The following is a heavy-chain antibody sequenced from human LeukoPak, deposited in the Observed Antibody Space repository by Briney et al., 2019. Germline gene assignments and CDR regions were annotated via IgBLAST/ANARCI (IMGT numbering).Heavy chain of an antibody. D-gene: IGHD3-9*01. CDR2: INTDGSST. CDR1: GFTFSSYW. Sequence: GGSLRLSCAASGFTFSSYWMHWVRQAPGKGLVWVSRINTDGSSTSYADSVKGRFTISRDNAKNTLYLQMNSLRAEDTAVYYCERVRRFFDCLDVFDIWGQGTMVPVS. V-gene: IGHV3-74*01. J-gene: IGHJ3*02. CDR3: ERVRRFFDCLDVFDI.